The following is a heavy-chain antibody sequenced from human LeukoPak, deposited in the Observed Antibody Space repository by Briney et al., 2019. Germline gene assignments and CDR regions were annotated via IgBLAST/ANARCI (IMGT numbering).Heavy chain of an antibody. D-gene: IGHD5-12*01. CDR3: ARLVRRLQRLNIGRDSDYATGYYLDS. CDR2: IIPIFGTA. CDR1: GGTFSSYA. Sequence: SVKVSCKASGGTFSSYAISWVRQAPGQGLEWMGGIIPIFGTANYAQKFQGRVTITADKSTSTAYMELSSLRSEDTAVYYCARLVRRLQRLNIGRDSDYATGYYLDSWGQGTLVTVSS. J-gene: IGHJ4*02. V-gene: IGHV1-69*06.